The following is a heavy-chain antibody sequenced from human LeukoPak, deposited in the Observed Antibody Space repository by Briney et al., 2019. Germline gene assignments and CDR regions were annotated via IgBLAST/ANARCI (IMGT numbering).Heavy chain of an antibody. V-gene: IGHV4-31*03. CDR2: IYYSGST. J-gene: IGHJ4*02. D-gene: IGHD2-15*01. CDR3: ARVALGYCSGGSCYPGGFDY. CDR1: GGSISSGGYY. Sequence: SQTLSLNCTVSGGSISSGGYYWSWLRQHPGKGLESIGYIYYSGSTYYNPSLKSRVTISVDTSKNQFSLKLSSVTAADTAVYYCARVALGYCSGGSCYPGGFDYWGQGTLVTVSS.